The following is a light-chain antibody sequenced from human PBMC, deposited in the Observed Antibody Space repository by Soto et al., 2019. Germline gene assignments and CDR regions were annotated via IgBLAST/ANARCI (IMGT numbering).Light chain of an antibody. CDR1: QSVDIN. CDR2: GAS. V-gene: IGKV3-15*01. J-gene: IGKJ3*01. CDR3: QQYNNWPLT. Sequence: EIVLTQSPATLSVSPGERVTLSCRASQSVDINLAWYQQKPGQAPRLVIYGASTRATDMPGTFSGSGSGTEFTLTISSLQSEDFAVYYCQQYNNWPLTFGPGTKVDIK.